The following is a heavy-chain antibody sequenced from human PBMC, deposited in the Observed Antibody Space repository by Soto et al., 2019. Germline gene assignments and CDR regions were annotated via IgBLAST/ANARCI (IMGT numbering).Heavy chain of an antibody. D-gene: IGHD6-13*01. J-gene: IGHJ6*02. CDR3: TRARYSSSWYYYYGMDV. V-gene: IGHV3-49*03. CDR1: GFPFGDYA. CDR2: IRSKAYGGTT. Sequence: PGGSLRLSCTAAGFPFGDYAMSWFRQAPGKGLEWVGFIRSKAYGGTTEYAASVKGRFTISRDDSKSIAYLQMNSLKTEDTAVYYCTRARYSSSWYYYYGMDVWGQGTTVTVSS.